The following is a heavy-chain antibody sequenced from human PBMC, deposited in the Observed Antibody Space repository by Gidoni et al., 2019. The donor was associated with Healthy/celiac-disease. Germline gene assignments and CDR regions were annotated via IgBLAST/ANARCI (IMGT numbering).Heavy chain of an antibody. Sequence: QVQLVQSGAEVKTPGASVQVSCKVSGSTLTELSMPWVRQAPGKGLEWMGGFDPEDGETIYAQKFQGRVTMTEDTSTDTAYMELSSLRSEDTAVYYCATDARWELRLSAFDIWGQGTMVTVSS. J-gene: IGHJ3*02. CDR1: GSTLTELS. CDR3: ATDARWELRLSAFDI. CDR2: FDPEDGET. V-gene: IGHV1-24*01. D-gene: IGHD1-26*01.